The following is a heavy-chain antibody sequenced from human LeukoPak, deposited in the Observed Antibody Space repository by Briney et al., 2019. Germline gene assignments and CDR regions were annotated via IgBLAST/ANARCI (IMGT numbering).Heavy chain of an antibody. CDR1: GGTFSSYT. CDR3: ARELERRGYYYGMDV. D-gene: IGHD1-1*01. CDR2: IIPILGIA. J-gene: IGHJ6*02. V-gene: IGHV1-69*04. Sequence: SVKVSCKASGGTFSSYTISWVRQAPGQGLEWMRRIIPILGIANYAQKFQGRVTITADKSTRTAYMELSSLRSEDTAVYYCARELERRGYYYGMDVWGQGTTVTVSS.